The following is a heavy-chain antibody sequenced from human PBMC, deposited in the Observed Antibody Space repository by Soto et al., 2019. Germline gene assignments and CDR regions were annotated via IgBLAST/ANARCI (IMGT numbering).Heavy chain of an antibody. Sequence: ASVKVSCKASGYTFTGYYMHWVRQAPGQGLEWMGWINPNSGGTNYAQKFQGRVTMTRDTSISTAYMELSRLRSDATAVYYCARGPYCSSTSCYAFDIWGQGTMVTVSS. CDR2: INPNSGGT. CDR3: ARGPYCSSTSCYAFDI. J-gene: IGHJ3*02. D-gene: IGHD2-2*01. CDR1: GYTFTGYY. V-gene: IGHV1-2*02.